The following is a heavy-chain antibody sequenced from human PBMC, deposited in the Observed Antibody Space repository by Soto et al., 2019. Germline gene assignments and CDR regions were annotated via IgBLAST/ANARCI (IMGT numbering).Heavy chain of an antibody. CDR2: IYYSWST. J-gene: IGHJ4*02. D-gene: IGHD2-8*02. CDR1: GGSISSGGYY. CDR3: ARDPGGVNIPRFDY. V-gene: IGHV4-31*03. Sequence: QVQLQESGPGLVKPSQTLSLTCTVSGGSISSGGYYWSWIRQHPGKGLEWIGYIYYSWSTSYNPSLKRRVTISVDTSKNQFSLKLSSVTAADTAVYYCARDPGGVNIPRFDYWGQGTLVTVSS.